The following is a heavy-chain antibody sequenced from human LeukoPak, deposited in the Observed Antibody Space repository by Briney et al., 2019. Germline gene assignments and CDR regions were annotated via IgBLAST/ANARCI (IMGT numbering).Heavy chain of an antibody. CDR3: AREGEIGYDLSDY. CDR1: GYTFTNYY. Sequence: ASVKVSCKASGYTFTNYYMNWVRQAPGQGLEWMGIINPSGGSTSYAQKFQGRVTVTRVTSTSTVYMELSSLRSEDTAMYYCAREGEIGYDLSDYWGQGTLVTVSS. J-gene: IGHJ4*02. D-gene: IGHD5-12*01. CDR2: INPSGGST. V-gene: IGHV1-46*01.